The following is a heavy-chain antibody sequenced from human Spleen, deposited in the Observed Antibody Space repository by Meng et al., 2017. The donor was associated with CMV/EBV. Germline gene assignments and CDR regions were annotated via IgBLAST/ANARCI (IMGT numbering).Heavy chain of an antibody. CDR1: GYIFTTDW. CDR3: ARRGARDWFDL. D-gene: IGHD3-16*01. J-gene: IGHJ5*02. Sequence: LKISCKGSGYIFTTDWIAWVRQRPGKSPEWMGIIYPGDSDTRYSPSFQGQVTISADKSISTLQWSSLKASDTAMYYCARRGARDWFDLWGQGTLVTVSS. V-gene: IGHV5-51*01. CDR2: IYPGDSDT.